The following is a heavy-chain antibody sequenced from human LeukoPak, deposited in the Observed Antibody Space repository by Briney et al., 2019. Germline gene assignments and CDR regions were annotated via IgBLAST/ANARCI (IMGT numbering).Heavy chain of an antibody. D-gene: IGHD1-26*01. CDR2: ISWNSGSI. J-gene: IGHJ4*02. CDR1: GFTFDDYA. V-gene: IGHV3-9*01. CDR3: ARRWELFDY. Sequence: PGRSLRLSCAASGFTFDDYAMHWVRQAPGKGLEWVSGISWNSGSIGYADSVKGRFTISRDNAKNSLYLQMNSLRAEDTAVYYCARRWELFDYWGQGTLVTVSS.